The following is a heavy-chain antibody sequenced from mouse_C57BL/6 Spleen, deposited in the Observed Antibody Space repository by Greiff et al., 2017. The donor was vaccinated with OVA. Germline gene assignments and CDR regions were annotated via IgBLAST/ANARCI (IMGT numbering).Heavy chain of an antibody. CDR3: ARGGDDGYSFDY. CDR1: GYAFSSSW. CDR2: IYPGDGDT. J-gene: IGHJ2*01. Sequence: QVQLQQSGPELVKPGASVKISCKASGYAFSSSWMNWVKQRPGKGLEWIGRIYPGDGDTNYNGKFKGKATLTADKSSSTAYMQLSSLTSEDSAVYFCARGGDDGYSFDYWGQGTTLTVSS. V-gene: IGHV1-82*01. D-gene: IGHD2-3*01.